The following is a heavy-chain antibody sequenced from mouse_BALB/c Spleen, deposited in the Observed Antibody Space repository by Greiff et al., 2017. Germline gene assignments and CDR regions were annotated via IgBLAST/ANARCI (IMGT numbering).Heavy chain of an antibody. V-gene: IGHV5-6-3*01. CDR1: GFTFSSYG. D-gene: IGHD1-1*01. CDR3: ARDSYGDAMDY. J-gene: IGHJ4*01. Sequence: DVQLVESGGGLVQPGGSLKLSCAASGFTFSSYGMSWVRQTPDKRLELVATINSNGGSTYYPDSVKGRFTISRDNAKNTLYLQMSSLKSEDTAMYYCARDSYGDAMDYWGQGTSVTVSS. CDR2: INSNGGST.